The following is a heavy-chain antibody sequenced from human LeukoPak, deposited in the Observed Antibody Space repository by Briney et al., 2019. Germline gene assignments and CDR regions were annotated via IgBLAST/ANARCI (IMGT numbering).Heavy chain of an antibody. V-gene: IGHV3-23*01. Sequence: GGSLRLSCAASGFTFSSYWMSWVRQAPGKGLEWVSAISGSGGSTYYADSVKGRFTISRDNSKNTLYLQMNSLRAEDTAVYYCATGRGVPGYQYFDYWGQGTLVTVSS. CDR1: GFTFSSYW. D-gene: IGHD3-9*01. CDR3: ATGRGVPGYQYFDY. J-gene: IGHJ4*02. CDR2: ISGSGGST.